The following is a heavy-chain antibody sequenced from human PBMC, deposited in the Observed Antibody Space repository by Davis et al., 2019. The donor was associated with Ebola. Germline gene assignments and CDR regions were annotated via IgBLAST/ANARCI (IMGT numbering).Heavy chain of an antibody. J-gene: IGHJ4*02. V-gene: IGHV3-30*18. Sequence: GESLKISCAASGFTFSSYGMHWVRQASGKGLEWVAVISYDGSNKYYADSVKGRFTISRDNSKNTLYLQMNSLRAEDTAVYYCAKDLEGYSYGPSIDYWGQGTLVTVSS. CDR3: AKDLEGYSYGPSIDY. CDR2: ISYDGSNK. CDR1: GFTFSSYG. D-gene: IGHD5-18*01.